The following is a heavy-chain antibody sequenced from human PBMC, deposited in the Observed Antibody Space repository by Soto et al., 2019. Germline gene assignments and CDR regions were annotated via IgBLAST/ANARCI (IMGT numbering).Heavy chain of an antibody. CDR2: IWYDGSNK. Sequence: GGSLRLSCAASGFTFSSYGMHWVRQAPGKGLEWVAVIWYDGSNKYYADSVKGRFTISRDNSKNTLYLQMNSLRAEDTAVYYCARDHQVAGESYGGNVHSTLTYYYYGMDVWGQGTTVTVSS. CDR3: ARDHQVAGESYGGNVHSTLTYYYYGMDV. J-gene: IGHJ6*02. CDR1: GFTFSSYG. D-gene: IGHD4-17*01. V-gene: IGHV3-33*01.